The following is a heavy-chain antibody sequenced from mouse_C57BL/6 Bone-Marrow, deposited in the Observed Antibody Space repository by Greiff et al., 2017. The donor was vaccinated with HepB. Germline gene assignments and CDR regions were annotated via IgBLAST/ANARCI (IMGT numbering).Heavy chain of an antibody. CDR1: GYTFTDYY. V-gene: IGHV1-26*01. D-gene: IGHD2-10*02. CDR2: INPNNGGT. Sequence: VQLQQSGPELVKPGASVKISCKASGYTFTDYYMNWVKQSHGKSLEWIGDINPNNGGTSYNQKFKGKATLTVDKSSSTAYMELRSLTSEDSAVYYCARSPSNAWFAYWGQGTLVTVSA. CDR3: ARSPSNAWFAY. J-gene: IGHJ3*01.